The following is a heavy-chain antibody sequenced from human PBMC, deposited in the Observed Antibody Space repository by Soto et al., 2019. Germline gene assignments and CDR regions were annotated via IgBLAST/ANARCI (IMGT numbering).Heavy chain of an antibody. V-gene: IGHV3-30-3*01. CDR3: ARESLGVELATAGDNSSPDYYYGMDV. D-gene: IGHD5-12*01. J-gene: IGHJ6*02. CDR1: GFTFSSYA. Sequence: QVQLVESGGGVVQPGRSLRLSCAASGFTFSSYAMHWVRQAPGKGLEWVAVISYDGRNKYYADSVKGRFTISRDNSKNTLYLQMNSLRAEDTAVYYCARESLGVELATAGDNSSPDYYYGMDVWGQGTTVTVSS. CDR2: ISYDGRNK.